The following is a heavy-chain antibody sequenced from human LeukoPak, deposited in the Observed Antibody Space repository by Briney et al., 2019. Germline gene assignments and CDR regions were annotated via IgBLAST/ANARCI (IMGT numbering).Heavy chain of an antibody. CDR1: GFTFSSYW. V-gene: IGHV3-7*04. CDR3: ARALGGWYAYFRY. J-gene: IGHJ1*01. Sequence: GGSLRLSCAASGFTFSSYWMSWVRQAPGKGLEWVANIKQDGSERYYVDSVKGRFTISRDNAKNSLYLQMNGLRDEDTAVYYCARALGGWYAYFRYWGQGTLVTVSS. CDR2: IKQDGSER. D-gene: IGHD6-19*01.